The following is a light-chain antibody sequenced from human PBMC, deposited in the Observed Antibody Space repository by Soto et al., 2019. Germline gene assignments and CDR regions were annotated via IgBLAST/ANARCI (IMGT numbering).Light chain of an antibody. J-gene: IGLJ1*01. CDR1: SIDVGSYNH. CDR3: CSYARSKFYG. CDR2: EGS. Sequence: QSVLTQPGAVCWSPGQSITIAYTRISIDVGSYNHVCWYQQHPGKAPKLMIYEGSERPSGVSNRFSSSKSGNTASLTISGLQAEDEADHYCCSYARSKFYGFATGTKVTVL. V-gene: IGLV2-23*01.